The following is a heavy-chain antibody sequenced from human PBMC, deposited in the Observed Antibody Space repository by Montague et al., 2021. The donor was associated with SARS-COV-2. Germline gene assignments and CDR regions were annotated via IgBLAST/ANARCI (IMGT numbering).Heavy chain of an antibody. J-gene: IGHJ5*02. V-gene: IGHV4-59*08. CDR2: IYYSWST. CDR1: GGSISSYD. CDR3: ARLEAGDCSGGSCYSSWFDP. Sequence: SETLSLTCTVSGGSISSYDWSWTRLPPGKGLEWNGYIYYSWSTNYNPSLKSRVTISVDTSKNQFSLKLSSVTAAATAACYCARLEAGDCSGGSCYSSWFDPWGQGTLVTVSS. D-gene: IGHD2-15*01.